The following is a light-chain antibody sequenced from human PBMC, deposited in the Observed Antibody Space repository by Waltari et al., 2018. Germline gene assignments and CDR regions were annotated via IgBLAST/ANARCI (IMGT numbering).Light chain of an antibody. CDR2: DVS. CDR1: SSDVGGYNS. V-gene: IGLV2-14*03. CDR3: SSQSSDNVVL. J-gene: IGLJ2*01. Sequence: QSALTQPASVSGSPGQSITISCTGTSSDVGGYNSVSWYQDHPGQAPKVIIYDVSDRPSRISERFSGSKSGNTASLTISGLQAEDEAEYYCSSQSSDNVVLFGGGTKLTVL.